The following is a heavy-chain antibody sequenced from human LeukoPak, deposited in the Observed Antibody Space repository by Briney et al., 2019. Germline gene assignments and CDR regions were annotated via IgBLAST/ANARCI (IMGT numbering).Heavy chain of an antibody. CDR2: ISSSSSSYI. CDR1: GFTFSSYS. CDR3: ARDITGTTDDY. Sequence: GGSLRLSCAASGFTFSSYSMNWVRQAPGKGLEWVSSISSSSSSYIYYADSVKGRFTISRDNAKNSLYLQMNSLRAEDTAVYYCARDITGTTDDYWGQGTLVTVSS. J-gene: IGHJ4*02. D-gene: IGHD1-20*01. V-gene: IGHV3-21*01.